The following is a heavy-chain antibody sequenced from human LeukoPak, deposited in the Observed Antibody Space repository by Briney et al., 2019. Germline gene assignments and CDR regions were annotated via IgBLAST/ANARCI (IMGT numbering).Heavy chain of an antibody. J-gene: IGHJ4*02. V-gene: IGHV4-59*12. D-gene: IGHD2-2*02. Sequence: SETLSLTCTVSSDSISSSYWSWIRQPPGKGLEWIGYIHYTGSTNYNPSLKSRVTISIDTSKNQFSLKLSSVTAADTAVYYCASLRGYCSSTSCYNFDYWGQGTLVTVSS. CDR1: SDSISSSY. CDR3: ASLRGYCSSTSCYNFDY. CDR2: IHYTGST.